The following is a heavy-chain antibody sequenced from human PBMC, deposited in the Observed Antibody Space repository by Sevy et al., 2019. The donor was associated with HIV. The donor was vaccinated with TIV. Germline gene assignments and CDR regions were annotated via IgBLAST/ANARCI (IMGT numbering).Heavy chain of an antibody. Sequence: GGSLRLSCAASGFTFSSYAMSWVRQAPGKGLEWVSAISGSGGSTYYADSVKGRFTISRDNSKNTLYLQMNSLRAEDTAVYYWAKCGQWLVMDADWFDPWGQGTLVTVSS. D-gene: IGHD6-19*01. CDR3: AKCGQWLVMDADWFDP. J-gene: IGHJ5*02. V-gene: IGHV3-23*01. CDR1: GFTFSSYA. CDR2: ISGSGGST.